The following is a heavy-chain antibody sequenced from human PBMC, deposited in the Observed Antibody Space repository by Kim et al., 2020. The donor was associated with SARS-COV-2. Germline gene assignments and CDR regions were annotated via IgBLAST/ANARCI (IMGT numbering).Heavy chain of an antibody. CDR2: IDGSAGTT. Sequence: GGSLRLSCTTSGFTFTGYAMSWVRQAPGKGLEWVSSIDGSAGTTYYVDSVKGRFTISRDNSKNTLYLQMSTLRADDTAVYYCMNGGWGWIWDHWGQGTLV. CDR3: MNGGWGWIWDH. V-gene: IGHV3-23*01. J-gene: IGHJ1*01. CDR1: GFTFTGYA. D-gene: IGHD2-2*03.